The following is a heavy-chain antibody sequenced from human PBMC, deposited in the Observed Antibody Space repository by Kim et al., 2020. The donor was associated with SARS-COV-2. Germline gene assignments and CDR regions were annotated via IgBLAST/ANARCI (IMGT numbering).Heavy chain of an antibody. CDR2: IDPSDSYT. Sequence: GESLKISCKGSGYSFTSYWISWVRQMPGKGLEWMGRIDPSDSYTNYSPSFQGHVTISADKSISTAYLQWSSLKASDTAMYYCASWVNFGELLSTPYYYYGMDVWGQGTTVTVSS. J-gene: IGHJ6*02. CDR1: GYSFTSYW. V-gene: IGHV5-10-1*01. D-gene: IGHD3-10*01. CDR3: ASWVNFGELLSTPYYYYGMDV.